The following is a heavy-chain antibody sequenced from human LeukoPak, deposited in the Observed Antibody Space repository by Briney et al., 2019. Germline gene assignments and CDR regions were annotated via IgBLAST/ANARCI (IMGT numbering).Heavy chain of an antibody. V-gene: IGHV3-48*02. D-gene: IGHD2-15*01. J-gene: IGHJ6*03. CDR3: ARLPYCSGGSCYSDYYYYMDV. CDR1: GFTFSSYS. Sequence: GGSLRLSCAASGFTFSSYSMNWVRQTPGKGLEWVSYISSSSITIYYADSVKGRFTISRDNAKDSLYLQMNSLRDEDTAVYYCARLPYCSGGSCYSDYYYYMDVWGKGTTVTVSS. CDR2: ISSSSITI.